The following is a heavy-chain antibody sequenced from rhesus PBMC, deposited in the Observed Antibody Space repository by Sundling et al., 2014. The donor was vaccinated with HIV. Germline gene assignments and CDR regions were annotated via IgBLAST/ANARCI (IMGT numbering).Heavy chain of an antibody. CDR3: ARAPGRYYGLDS. J-gene: IGHJ6*01. CDR2: ISGNGERI. Sequence: QVQLQESGPGLVKPSETLSLTCAVSGDSFRSSFWSWIRQPPGKGLEWIGRISGNGERIDYNPSLKSRVTISTDTSKSQFSLKLSSVTAADTAVYYCARAPGRYYGLDSWGQGVVVTVSS. CDR1: GDSFRSSF. V-gene: IGHV4-173*01.